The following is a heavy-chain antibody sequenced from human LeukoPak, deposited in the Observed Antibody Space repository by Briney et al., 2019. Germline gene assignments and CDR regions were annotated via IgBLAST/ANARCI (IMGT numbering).Heavy chain of an antibody. CDR3: ARGRGQYCSSTSCWFDP. CDR2: INHSGST. CDR1: GGSFSGYY. Sequence: SETLSLTCAVYGGSFSGYYWSWIRQPPGKGLEWIGEINHSGSTNYNPSLKSRVTISADTSKNQFSLKLSSVTAADTAVYYCARGRGQYCSSTSCWFDPWGQGTLVTVSS. J-gene: IGHJ5*02. D-gene: IGHD2-2*01. V-gene: IGHV4-34*01.